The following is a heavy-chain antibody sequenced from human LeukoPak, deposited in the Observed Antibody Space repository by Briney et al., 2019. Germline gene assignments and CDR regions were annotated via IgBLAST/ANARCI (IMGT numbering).Heavy chain of an antibody. V-gene: IGHV3-74*01. J-gene: IGHJ4*02. D-gene: IGHD4-17*01. CDR2: IHSDESTA. CDR3: VKKGQADDYGNPD. CDR1: GFTFTTYW. Sequence: PGGSLRLSCAASGFTFTTYWMHWVRQVPGKGLVWVSVIHSDESTAAYADSVKGRFTISRNNSKNTLYLQMNNLRADDTAVYYCVKKGQADDYGNPDWGQGALVTVSP.